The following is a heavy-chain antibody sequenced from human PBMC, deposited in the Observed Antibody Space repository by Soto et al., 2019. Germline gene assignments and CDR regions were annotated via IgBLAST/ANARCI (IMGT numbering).Heavy chain of an antibody. J-gene: IGHJ4*02. CDR1: GYSISSGSS. D-gene: IGHD3-3*01. CDR3: ARGVDSWSGYLF. V-gene: IGHV4-38-2*01. Sequence: KTSETLSLTCAVSGYSISSGSSWGWIRQPPGKGLEWIGEIHHSGSTKYNPSLKSRVSLSVDTSTKQFSLKLTSMTAADRGVYYCARGVDSWSGYLFWGQGTPVTVSS. CDR2: IHHSGST.